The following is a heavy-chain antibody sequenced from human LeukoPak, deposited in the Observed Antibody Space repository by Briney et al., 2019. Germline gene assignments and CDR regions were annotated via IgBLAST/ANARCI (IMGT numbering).Heavy chain of an antibody. CDR1: GFSLSTYD. D-gene: IGHD3-22*01. Sequence: GGSLRLSCAASGFSLSTYDMNWVRQAPGKGLEWVASISSSTTYIYYGDSVKGRFTISRDNSKNTLYLQMNSLRAEDTAVYYCAKVEDYYYDSSGYTFDVWGQGTMVTVSS. CDR3: AKVEDYYYDSSGYTFDV. V-gene: IGHV3-21*01. CDR2: ISSSTTYI. J-gene: IGHJ3*01.